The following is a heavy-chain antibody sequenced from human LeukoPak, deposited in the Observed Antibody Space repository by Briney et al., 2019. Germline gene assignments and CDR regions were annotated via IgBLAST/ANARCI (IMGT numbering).Heavy chain of an antibody. D-gene: IGHD2-21*02. CDR1: GLTFSSCA. Sequence: GGSLRLSCAASGLTFSSCAMSWVRQAPEKGLEWVSAISGSGGSSYYADSVKGRFTISRDNSENTLYLQMDTLRAEDTAVYHCAKTVGVTAFDSWGQGTLVTVSS. V-gene: IGHV3-23*01. J-gene: IGHJ4*02. CDR2: ISGSGGSS. CDR3: AKTVGVTAFDS.